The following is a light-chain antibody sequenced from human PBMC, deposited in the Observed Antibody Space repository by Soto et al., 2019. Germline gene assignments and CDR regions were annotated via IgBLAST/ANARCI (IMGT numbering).Light chain of an antibody. Sequence: QSALTQPASVSASPGQSITISCTGTTSDVAGYNYVSWYQQHPGQAPKLLIYGVNNRPSGISSRFSGSRSGNTASLTISGLQSEDEAEYHCNSYTSSSTFVFGTGAKLTVL. V-gene: IGLV2-14*01. CDR3: NSYTSSSTFV. J-gene: IGLJ1*01. CDR2: GVN. CDR1: TSDVAGYNY.